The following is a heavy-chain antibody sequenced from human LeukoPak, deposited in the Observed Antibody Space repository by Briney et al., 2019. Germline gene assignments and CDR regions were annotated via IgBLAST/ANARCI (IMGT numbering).Heavy chain of an antibody. J-gene: IGHJ4*02. D-gene: IGHD1-1*01. CDR1: GGSISSGGYY. CDR2: IYYSGST. Sequence: SETLSLTCTVSGGSISSGGYYWSWIRQHPGKGLEWIGYIYYSGSTYYNPSLKSRVTISVDTSKNQFSLKLSSVTAADTAVYYCARVLGRRGYYFDYWGQGTQVTVSS. CDR3: ARVLGRRGYYFDY. V-gene: IGHV4-31*03.